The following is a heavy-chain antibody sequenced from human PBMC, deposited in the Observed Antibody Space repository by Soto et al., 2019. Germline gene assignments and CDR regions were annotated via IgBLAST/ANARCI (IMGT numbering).Heavy chain of an antibody. CDR1: GYSFTDYY. V-gene: IGHV1-69-2*01. J-gene: IGHJ5*02. CDR3: GSRSDSSGGLDP. Sequence: EVQLGQSGAEVKKPGATVKISCKVSGYSFTDYYMYWVRQVPGKGLEWMGFVDPEDAKTKYAEKFQGRVTITADTSIDTAYMELSRLSSSDMAVYSCGSRSDSSGGLDPWGQGTLVTVS. CDR2: VDPEDAKT. D-gene: IGHD3-22*01.